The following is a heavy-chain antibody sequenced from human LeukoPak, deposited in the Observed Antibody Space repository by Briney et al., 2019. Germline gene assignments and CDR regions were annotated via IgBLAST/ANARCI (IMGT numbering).Heavy chain of an antibody. CDR1: GGSISSYY. D-gene: IGHD6-19*01. V-gene: IGHV4-4*09. Sequence: PSETLSLTCTVSGGSISSYYWSWIRQPPGKGLEWIGYIYTSGSTNYNPSLKSRVTISVDTSKNQFSLKLSSVTAADTAVYYCARHRGVAVAGTDFDYWGQGTLVTVSS. J-gene: IGHJ4*02. CDR3: ARHRGVAVAGTDFDY. CDR2: IYTSGST.